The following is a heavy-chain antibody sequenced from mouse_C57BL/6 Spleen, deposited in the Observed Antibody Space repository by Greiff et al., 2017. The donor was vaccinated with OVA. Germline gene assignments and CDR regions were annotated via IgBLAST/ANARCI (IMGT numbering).Heavy chain of an antibody. CDR3: TIITTVVAKRNYFDY. CDR2: IDPVDGDT. J-gene: IGHJ2*01. CDR1: GFNIKDYY. D-gene: IGHD1-1*01. V-gene: IGHV14-1*01. Sequence: VQLQQSGAELVRPGASVKLSCTASGFNIKDYYMHWVKQRPEQGLEWIGRIDPVDGDTEYAPKFQGKATMTADTSSNTAYLQLSSLTSEDTAVYYCTIITTVVAKRNYFDYWGQGTTLTVSS.